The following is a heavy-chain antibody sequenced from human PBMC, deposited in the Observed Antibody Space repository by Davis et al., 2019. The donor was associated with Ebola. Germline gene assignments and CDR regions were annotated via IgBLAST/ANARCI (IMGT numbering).Heavy chain of an antibody. J-gene: IGHJ4*02. V-gene: IGHV3-73*01. CDR3: SGSCRGFDY. Sequence: GESLKISCAASGFTFSGSAMHWVRQASGKGLEWVGRIRSKANSYATAYAASVKGRFTISRDDSKNTAYLQMNSLKTEDTAVYYCSGSCRGFDYWGQGTLVTVSS. CDR1: GFTFSGSA. D-gene: IGHD1-26*01. CDR2: IRSKANSYAT.